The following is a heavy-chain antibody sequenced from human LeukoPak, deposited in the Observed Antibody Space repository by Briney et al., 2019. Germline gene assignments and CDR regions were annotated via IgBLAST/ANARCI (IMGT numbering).Heavy chain of an antibody. CDR2: INAYNGDT. J-gene: IGHJ4*02. V-gene: IGHV1-18*01. CDR1: GYTFTNFG. CDR3: ARDPRDY. Sequence: ASVKVSCKASGYTFTNFGISWVRQAPGQGLEWMGWINAYNGDTKYSQTFQGRVAMTTDTSTSTAYMELRSLRSDDTAVYYCARDPRDYWGQGTLVTVSS.